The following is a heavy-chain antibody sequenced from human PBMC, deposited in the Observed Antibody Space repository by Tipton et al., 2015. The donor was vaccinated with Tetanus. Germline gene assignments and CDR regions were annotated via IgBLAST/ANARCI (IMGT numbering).Heavy chain of an antibody. D-gene: IGHD3-22*01. CDR3: AKDIESYYYDSRLSFDY. CDR2: ISWNSGSI. V-gene: IGHV3-9*01. Sequence: SLRLSCAASGFTFDDYAMHWVRQAPGKGLEWVSGISWNSGSIGYADSVKGRFTISRDNAKNSLYLQMNSLRAEDTALYYCAKDIESYYYDSRLSFDYWGQGTLVTVSS. CDR1: GFTFDDYA. J-gene: IGHJ4*02.